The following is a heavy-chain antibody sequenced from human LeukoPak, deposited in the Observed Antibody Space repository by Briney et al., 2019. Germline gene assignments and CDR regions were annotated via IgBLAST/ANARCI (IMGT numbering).Heavy chain of an antibody. D-gene: IGHD2-15*01. J-gene: IGHJ1*01. V-gene: IGHV4-59*12. CDR3: ARGIRHPDCSGGSCYSSYFQH. CDR2: IYYSGST. CDR1: GDSISSYY. Sequence: SETLSLTCTVSGDSISSYYWSWIRQPPGKGLEWIGYIYYSGSTNYNPSLKSRVTISVDTSKNQFSLKLSSVTAADTAVYYCARGIRHPDCSGGSCYSSYFQHWGRGTLVTVSS.